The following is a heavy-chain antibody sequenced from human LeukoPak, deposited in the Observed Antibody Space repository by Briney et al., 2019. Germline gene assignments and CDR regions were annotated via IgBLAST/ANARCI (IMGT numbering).Heavy chain of an antibody. J-gene: IGHJ5*02. CDR1: GGSFSGYY. CDR3: ARHCSSTSCYGNWFDP. D-gene: IGHD2-2*01. Sequence: PSETLSLTCAVYGGSFSGYYWSWIRQPPGKGLEWIGEINHSGSTNYNPSLKSRVTISVDTSKNQFSLKLSSVTAADTAVYYCARHCSSTSCYGNWFDPWGQGTLVTVSS. CDR2: INHSGST. V-gene: IGHV4-34*01.